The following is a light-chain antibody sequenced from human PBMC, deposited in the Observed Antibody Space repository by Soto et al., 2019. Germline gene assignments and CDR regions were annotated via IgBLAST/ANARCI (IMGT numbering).Light chain of an antibody. CDR3: QQYGSSPLT. Sequence: EIVLPQSPGTLSLSPGERATLSCRASQSVSSSYLAWYQQKPGQAPRLLIYGASSRATGIPDRYSGSGSGTDFSLTISRLATEDFAVYYCQQYGSSPLTFGQGTKLEIK. J-gene: IGKJ2*01. CDR2: GAS. V-gene: IGKV3-20*01. CDR1: QSVSSSY.